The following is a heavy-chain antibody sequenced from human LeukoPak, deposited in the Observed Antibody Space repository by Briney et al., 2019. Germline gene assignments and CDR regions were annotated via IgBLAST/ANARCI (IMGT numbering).Heavy chain of an antibody. CDR3: ARQMTIIVVPAAMGLGALDI. CDR1: GGSISSYY. J-gene: IGHJ3*02. CDR2: IYYSGST. Sequence: SETLSLTCTVSGGSISSYYWSWIRQPPGKGLEWIGYIYYSGSTNYNPSLKSRVTISVDTSKNQFSLKLSSVTAADTAVYYCARQMTIIVVPAAMGLGALDIWGQGTMVTVSS. D-gene: IGHD2-2*01. V-gene: IGHV4-59*08.